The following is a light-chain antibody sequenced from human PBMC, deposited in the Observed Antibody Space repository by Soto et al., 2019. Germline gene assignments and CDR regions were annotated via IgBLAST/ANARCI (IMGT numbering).Light chain of an antibody. J-gene: IGLJ2*01. CDR3: AAWDDSLNGHVV. CDR1: SSNIGSNT. CDR2: SNN. V-gene: IGLV1-44*01. Sequence: QSVLTQPPSASGTPGQRVTISCSGSSSNIGSNTVNWYQQLPGTAPKLLIYSNNQRPSGVPDRFSGSKSGTSASLAISGLQSEDEADYYSAAWDDSLNGHVVFGGATKLTVL.